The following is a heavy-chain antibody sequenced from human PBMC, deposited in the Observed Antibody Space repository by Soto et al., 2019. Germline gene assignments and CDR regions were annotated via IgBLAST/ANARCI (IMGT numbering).Heavy chain of an antibody. CDR1: GFTFRSYP. Sequence: GGSLRLSCAASGFTFRSYPMHWVRQAPGKGLEWVAVISYDGSNKYYADSVKGRFTISRDNSKNTLYLQMNSLRAEDTAVYYCASIKLGYCISTSCPPYYWGQGT. CDR3: ASIKLGYCISTSCPPYY. J-gene: IGHJ4*02. V-gene: IGHV3-30-3*01. D-gene: IGHD2-2*01. CDR2: ISYDGSNK.